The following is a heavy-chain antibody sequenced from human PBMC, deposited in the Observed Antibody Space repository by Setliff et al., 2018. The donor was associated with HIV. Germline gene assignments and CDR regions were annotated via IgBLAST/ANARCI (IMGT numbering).Heavy chain of an antibody. J-gene: IGHJ4*02. CDR3: ARLDTTMMNFDY. D-gene: IGHD1-1*01. CDR2: VIPIYVTS. V-gene: IGHV1-69*05. Sequence: GASVKVSCKASGVSFTTSGFSWVRLAPGHGLEWMGGVIPIYVTSNYAQKFEGRLTISTDESTSTVYMELGGLTTDDTGIYYCARLDTTMMNFDYWGQGTRVTVSS. CDR1: GVSFTTSG.